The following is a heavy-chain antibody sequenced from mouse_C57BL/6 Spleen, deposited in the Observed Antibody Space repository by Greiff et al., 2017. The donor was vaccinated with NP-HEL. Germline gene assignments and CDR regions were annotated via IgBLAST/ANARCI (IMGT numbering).Heavy chain of an antibody. CDR2: ILPGSGST. J-gene: IGHJ2*01. V-gene: IGHV1-9*01. CDR3: ASGTTVVARGYYFDY. D-gene: IGHD1-1*01. CDR1: GYTFTGYW. Sequence: VKLMESGAELMKPGASVKLSCKATGYTFTGYWIEWVKQRPGHGLEWIGEILPGSGSTNYNEKFKGKATFTADTSSNTAYMQLSSLTTEDSAIYYCASGTTVVARGYYFDYWGQGTTLTVSS.